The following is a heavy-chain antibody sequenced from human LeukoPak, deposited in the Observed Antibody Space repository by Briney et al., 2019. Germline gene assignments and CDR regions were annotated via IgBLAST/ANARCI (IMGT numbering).Heavy chain of an antibody. J-gene: IGHJ4*02. CDR1: GGSISSYY. CDR2: IYYSGST. Sequence: SETLSLTCTVSGGSISSYYWSWIRQPPGKGLEWIGYIYYSGSTNYNPSLKSRVTISVDTSKNQFSLKLSSVTAADTAVYYCARLNSSGWYLIDYWGQGTLVTVSS. CDR3: ARLNSSGWYLIDY. V-gene: IGHV4-59*01. D-gene: IGHD6-19*01.